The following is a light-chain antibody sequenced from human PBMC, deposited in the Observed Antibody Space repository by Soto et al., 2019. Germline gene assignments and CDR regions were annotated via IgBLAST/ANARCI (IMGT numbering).Light chain of an antibody. CDR2: GVS. CDR3: QQYGSSPLT. V-gene: IGKV3-20*01. CDR1: QYVSSDY. Sequence: EIVLTQFPGTLSLSAGERATLSRRASQYVSSDYLAWYQQKPGQAPRLLIYGVSTRATGIPDRFSGSGSGTDVTLTISRLEPEDFAMYFCQQYGSSPLTFGRGTRLAIE. J-gene: IGKJ5*01.